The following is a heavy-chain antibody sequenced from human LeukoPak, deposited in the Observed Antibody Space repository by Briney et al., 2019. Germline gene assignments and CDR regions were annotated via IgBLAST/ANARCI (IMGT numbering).Heavy chain of an antibody. J-gene: IGHJ4*02. CDR3: ARVNRRYYDSSGFVPPSYFDY. V-gene: IGHV1-46*01. D-gene: IGHD3-22*01. CDR2: INPSGGST. CDR1: GYTFTSYY. Sequence: GASVKVSCKASGYTFTSYYMHWVRQAPGQGLEWMGIINPSGGSTSYAQKFQGRVTMTRDMSTSTVYMELSSLRSEDTAVYYCARVNRRYYDSSGFVPPSYFDYWGQGTLVTVSS.